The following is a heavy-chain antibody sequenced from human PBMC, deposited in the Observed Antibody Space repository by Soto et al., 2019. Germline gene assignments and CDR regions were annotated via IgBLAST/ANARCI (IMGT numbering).Heavy chain of an antibody. D-gene: IGHD6-13*01. CDR3: ARDLGNFGSSWHTYYYYGMDV. J-gene: IGHJ6*02. CDR1: GYTFTGYY. Sequence: ASVKVSCKASGYTFTGYYMHWVRQAPGQGLEWMGWINPNSGGTNYAQKFQGWVTMTRDTSISTAYMELSRLRSDDTAVYYFARDLGNFGSSWHTYYYYGMDVWGQGTTVTVSS. CDR2: INPNSGGT. V-gene: IGHV1-2*04.